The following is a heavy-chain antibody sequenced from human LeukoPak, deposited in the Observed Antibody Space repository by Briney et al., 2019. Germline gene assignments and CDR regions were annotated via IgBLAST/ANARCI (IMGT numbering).Heavy chain of an antibody. J-gene: IGHJ4*02. Sequence: PGGSLRLSCAASGFTFSSYWMHWVRQAPGKGLVWVSRINTDGSSTSYADSVKGRFTISRDNAKNTLYLQMNSLRAEDTAVYYCVREGYYDFWSGYYSWGAGVDYWGQGTLVTVSS. V-gene: IGHV3-74*01. CDR1: GFTFSSYW. D-gene: IGHD3-3*01. CDR2: INTDGSST. CDR3: VREGYYDFWSGYYSWGAGVDY.